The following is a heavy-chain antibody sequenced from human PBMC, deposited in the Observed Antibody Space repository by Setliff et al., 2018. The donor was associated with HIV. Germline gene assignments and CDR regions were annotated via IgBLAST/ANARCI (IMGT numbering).Heavy chain of an antibody. D-gene: IGHD4-17*01. V-gene: IGHV4-31*03. CDR2: IYYSGST. CDR1: GGSISSGGYY. J-gene: IGHJ2*01. Sequence: PSETLSLTCTVSGGSISSGGYYWSWIRQHPGKGLEWIGYIYYSGSTYYNPSLKSRVTISVDTSKNQFSLKLSSVTAADTAVYYCARPIPYGLDWYFDLWGRGTLVTVSS. CDR3: ARPIPYGLDWYFDL.